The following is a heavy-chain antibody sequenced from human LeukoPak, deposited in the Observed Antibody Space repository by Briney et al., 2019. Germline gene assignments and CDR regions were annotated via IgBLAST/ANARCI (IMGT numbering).Heavy chain of an antibody. CDR1: GFTFSSYA. J-gene: IGHJ6*02. Sequence: GGSLRLSCAASGFTFSSYAMHWVRQAPGKGLEWVAVISYDGSNKYYADSVKGRFTISRDNSKNTLYLQMNSLRAEDTAVYYCARGHAVVVPAALMDVWGQGTMVTVSS. V-gene: IGHV3-30-3*01. CDR3: ARGHAVVVPAALMDV. CDR2: ISYDGSNK. D-gene: IGHD2-2*01.